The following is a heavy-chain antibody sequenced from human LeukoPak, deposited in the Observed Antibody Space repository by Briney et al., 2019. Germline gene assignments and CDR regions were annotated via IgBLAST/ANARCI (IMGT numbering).Heavy chain of an antibody. CDR2: IYYSGST. CDR3: ARAPPSGSYYFDY. V-gene: IGHV4-31*03. Sequence: SGTLSLTCTVSGGSISSGGYYWSWIRQHPGKGLEWIGYIYYSGSTYYNPSLKSRVTISVDTSKNQFSLKLSSVTAADTAVYYCARAPPSGSYYFDYWGQGTLVTVSS. CDR1: GGSISSGGYY. J-gene: IGHJ4*02. D-gene: IGHD1-26*01.